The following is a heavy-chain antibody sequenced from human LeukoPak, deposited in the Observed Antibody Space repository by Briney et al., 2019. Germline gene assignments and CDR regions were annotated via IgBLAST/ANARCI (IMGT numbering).Heavy chain of an antibody. J-gene: IGHJ4*02. CDR1: GFTFGHNA. CDR3: AKGAPSSSSIFDF. D-gene: IGHD6-6*01. CDR2: LSGSGGDT. Sequence: GGSLRLSCVASGFTFGHNAMAWVRQAPGKRLEWVSALSGSGGDTFYADSVNGRFTISRDNSKNTLYLQLSSLRPDDTAVYYCAKGAPSSSSIFDFWGPGTLVTVSS. V-gene: IGHV3-23*01.